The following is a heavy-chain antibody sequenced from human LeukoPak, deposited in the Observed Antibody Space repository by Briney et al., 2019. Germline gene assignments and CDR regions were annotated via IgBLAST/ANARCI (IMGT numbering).Heavy chain of an antibody. CDR3: ARVYQSAEYYFDY. CDR1: GGSIDSYY. CDR2: IYYTGST. D-gene: IGHD2-2*01. V-gene: IGHV4-59*01. J-gene: IGHJ4*02. Sequence: SETLSLTCTVSGGSIDSYYWSWIRQPPRKGLEGIGYIYYTGSTEYHPSLKSRVTISLDTSKNQFSLKLTSVTAADTAVYYCARVYQSAEYYFDYWGQGNLVSVSS.